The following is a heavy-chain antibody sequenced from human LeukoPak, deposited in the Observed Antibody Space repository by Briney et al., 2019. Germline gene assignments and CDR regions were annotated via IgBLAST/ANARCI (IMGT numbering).Heavy chain of an antibody. Sequence: PGASVKVSCKAYGYRFRDHYIHWVRQAPGQGLEYLGWINPNSGGTNYAQKFQGRVTLTRDTSIDTAYIRLHSLTSDDTAVYYCARGYLGDYVLDTWGQGALITVSS. CDR3: ARGYLGDYVLDT. V-gene: IGHV1-2*02. J-gene: IGHJ5*02. D-gene: IGHD3-10*02. CDR2: INPNSGGT. CDR1: GYRFRDHY.